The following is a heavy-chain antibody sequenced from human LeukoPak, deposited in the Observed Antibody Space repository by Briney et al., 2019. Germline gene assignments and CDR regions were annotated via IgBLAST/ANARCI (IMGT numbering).Heavy chain of an antibody. CDR1: GFTFSSYS. V-gene: IGHV3-21*01. J-gene: IGHJ6*03. Sequence: GGSLRLSCAASGFTFSSYSMNWVRQAPGKGLEWVSSISSSSSYIYYADSVKGRFTISRDNSKNTLYLQMNSLRAEDTAVYYCAKDSAAWGITMVRVNMDVWGKGTTVTVSS. D-gene: IGHD3-10*01. CDR2: ISSSSSYI. CDR3: AKDSAAWGITMVRVNMDV.